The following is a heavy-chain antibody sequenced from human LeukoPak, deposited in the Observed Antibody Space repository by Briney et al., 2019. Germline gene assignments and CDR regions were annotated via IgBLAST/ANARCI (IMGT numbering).Heavy chain of an antibody. CDR1: GGSFSGYY. J-gene: IGHJ4*02. Sequence: SETLSLTCAVYGGSFSGYYWSWIRQSPEKGLEWIGEIKHSGVTNYNPSLKSRLTMSVDTSKTQFSLRLTSVTAADTAAYYCARDGRDGYKGYIDYWGQGTLVTVSS. D-gene: IGHD5-24*01. V-gene: IGHV4-34*01. CDR2: IKHSGVT. CDR3: ARDGRDGYKGYIDY.